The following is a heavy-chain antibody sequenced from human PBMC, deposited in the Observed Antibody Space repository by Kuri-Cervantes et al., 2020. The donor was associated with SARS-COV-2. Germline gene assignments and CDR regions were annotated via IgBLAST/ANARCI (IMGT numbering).Heavy chain of an antibody. CDR1: GGSISSYY. CDR3: GKVSWLQLWRRYSDS. CDR2: IYTSGST. D-gene: IGHD5-24*01. J-gene: IGHJ4*02. Sequence: SETLSLTCTVSGGSISSYYWSWIRQPAGKGLEWIGRIYTSGSTNYNPSLKSRVTISLDPSNNQVSLSLTSTTAADTAVYYCGKVSWLQLWRRYSDSWGQGTLVTVSS. V-gene: IGHV4-4*07.